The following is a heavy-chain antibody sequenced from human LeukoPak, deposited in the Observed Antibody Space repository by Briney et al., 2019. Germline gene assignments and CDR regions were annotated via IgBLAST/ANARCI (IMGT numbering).Heavy chain of an antibody. D-gene: IGHD6-19*01. J-gene: IGHJ4*02. CDR2: ISGSGGST. Sequence: GGSLRLSCEASGFTVSSHGMSWVRQAPGKGLEWVSAISGSGGSTYYADSVKGRFTISRDNSKNTLYLQMNSLRAEDTAVYYCAKDDIAVADTEFDYWGQGTLVTVSS. CDR3: AKDDIAVADTEFDY. CDR1: GFTVSSHG. V-gene: IGHV3-23*01.